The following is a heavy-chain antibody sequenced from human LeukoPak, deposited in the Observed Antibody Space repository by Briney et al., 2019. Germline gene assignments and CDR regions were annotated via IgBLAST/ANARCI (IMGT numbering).Heavy chain of an antibody. D-gene: IGHD3-10*01. CDR1: GGSISSYY. Sequence: PSATLSLTCTVSGGSISSYYWSWVRQPPGKGLGWIGYIYYSGSTNYNPSLKSRVTISVATSKTQCFLKLSSVKAADTAVNSFARDGRFGEPRQWGQGTLVTVSS. V-gene: IGHV4-59*12. CDR3: ARDGRFGEPRQ. J-gene: IGHJ4*02. CDR2: IYYSGST.